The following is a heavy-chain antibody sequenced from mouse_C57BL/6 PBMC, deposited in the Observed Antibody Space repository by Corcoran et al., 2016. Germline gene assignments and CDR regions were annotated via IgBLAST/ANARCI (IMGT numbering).Heavy chain of an antibody. CDR2: INPYNGGT. CDR1: GYTFTDYY. CDR3: ARDDGYPYAMDY. V-gene: IGHV1-19*01. J-gene: IGHJ4*01. Sequence: EVQLQQSGPVLVKPGASVKMSCKASGYTFTDYYMNWVKQSHGKSLEWIGVINPYNGGTSYNQKFKGKATLTVDKSSSTAYMELNSLTSEDSAVYYCARDDGYPYAMDYWGQGTSVTVSS. D-gene: IGHD2-3*01.